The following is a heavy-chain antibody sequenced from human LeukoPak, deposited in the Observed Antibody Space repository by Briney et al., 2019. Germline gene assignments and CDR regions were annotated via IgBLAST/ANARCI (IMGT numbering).Heavy chain of an antibody. Sequence: GGSLRLSCAASGFTFSSYEMNWVRQAPGKGLEWVSYITSSGSTIYYADSVKGRFTISRDNAKNSLYLQMNSLRAEDTAVYYCASLPTVPEPHGYYYGMDVWGKGTTVPVSS. D-gene: IGHD4-17*01. J-gene: IGHJ6*04. CDR2: ITSSGSTI. CDR1: GFTFSSYE. CDR3: ASLPTVPEPHGYYYGMDV. V-gene: IGHV3-48*03.